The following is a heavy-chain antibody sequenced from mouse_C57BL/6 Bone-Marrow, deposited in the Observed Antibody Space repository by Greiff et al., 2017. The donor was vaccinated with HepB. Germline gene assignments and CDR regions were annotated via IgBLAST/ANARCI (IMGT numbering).Heavy chain of an antibody. CDR2: IHPNSGST. V-gene: IGHV1-64*01. Sequence: QVQLKQPGAELVKPGASVKLSCKASGYTFTSYWMHWVKQRPGQGLEWIGMIHPNSGSTNYNEKFKSKATLTVDKSSSTAYMQLSSLTSEDSAVYYCARKGLGRYFDYWGQGTTLTVSS. CDR3: ARKGLGRYFDY. D-gene: IGHD4-1*01. CDR1: GYTFTSYW. J-gene: IGHJ2*01.